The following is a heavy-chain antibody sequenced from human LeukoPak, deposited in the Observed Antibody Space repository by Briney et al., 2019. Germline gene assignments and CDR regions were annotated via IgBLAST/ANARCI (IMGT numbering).Heavy chain of an antibody. J-gene: IGHJ4*02. CDR3: ARHPPRGISGYPFDY. CDR1: GGSISNYY. D-gene: IGHD3-22*01. CDR2: IFYSGST. V-gene: IGHV4-59*08. Sequence: SETLSLTCTVSGGSISNYYWSWIRQPPGKGLEWIGYIFYSGSTNYNPSLKSRVTISVDTSKNQFSLQLTSVTAADTAVYYCARHPPRGISGYPFDYWGQGTLVTVSS.